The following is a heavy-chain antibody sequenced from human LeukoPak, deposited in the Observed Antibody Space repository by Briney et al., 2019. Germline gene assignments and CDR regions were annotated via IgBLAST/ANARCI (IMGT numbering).Heavy chain of an antibody. CDR2: ISGSGGST. Sequence: GGSLRLSCAASGFTFSVAAMTWVRQAPGKGLEWVSAISGSGGSTYYADSVKGRFTISRDNSKNTLYLQMNSLRAEDTAVYYCAKQTGYSYGSHFDYWGQGTLVTVSS. J-gene: IGHJ4*02. CDR1: GFTFSVAA. D-gene: IGHD5-18*01. CDR3: AKQTGYSYGSHFDY. V-gene: IGHV3-23*01.